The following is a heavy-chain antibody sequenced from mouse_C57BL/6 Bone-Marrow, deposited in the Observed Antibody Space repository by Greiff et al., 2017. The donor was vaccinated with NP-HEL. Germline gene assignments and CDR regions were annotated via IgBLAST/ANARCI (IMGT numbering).Heavy chain of an antibody. CDR1: GFTFSDAW. CDR3: TRRIYYGYDDWFAY. V-gene: IGHV6-6*01. D-gene: IGHD2-2*01. Sequence: EVKLEESGGGLVQPGGSMKLSCAASGFTFSDAWMDWVRQSPEKGLEWVAEIRNKANNHATYYAESVKGRFTISRDDSKSSVYLQMNSLRAEDTGIYYCTRRIYYGYDDWFAYWGQGTLVTVSA. J-gene: IGHJ3*01. CDR2: IRNKANNHAT.